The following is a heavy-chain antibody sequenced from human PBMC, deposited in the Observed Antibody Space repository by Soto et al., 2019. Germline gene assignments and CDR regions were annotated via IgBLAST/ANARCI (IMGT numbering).Heavy chain of an antibody. CDR3: ARGLATTVTILQS. CDR2: INVGNGNT. D-gene: IGHD4-17*01. CDR1: GFPFAGNT. V-gene: IGHV1-3*01. Sequence: ASVKVSCKASGFPFAGNTVLWVRQAPGQGLEWMGWINVGNGNTKLSQKFQGRFTLARDTSASTAYMELSSLRSEDTAVYYCARGLATTVTILQSWGQGTLVTLAS. J-gene: IGHJ5*02.